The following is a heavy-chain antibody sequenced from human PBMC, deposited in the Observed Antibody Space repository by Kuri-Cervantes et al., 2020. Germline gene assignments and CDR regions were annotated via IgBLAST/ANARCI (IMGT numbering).Heavy chain of an antibody. V-gene: IGHV3-30-3*01. CDR3: VMVGVVRGAQADGMDV. CDR2: ISYDGSNK. D-gene: IGHD3-10*01. CDR1: GFTFSSYA. J-gene: IGHJ6*02. Sequence: GGSLRLSCAASGFTFSSYAMSWVRQAPGKGLEWVAVISYDGSNKYYADSVKGRFTISRDNSKNTLYLQMNSLRAEDTAVYYCVMVGVVRGAQADGMDVWGQGTTVTVSS.